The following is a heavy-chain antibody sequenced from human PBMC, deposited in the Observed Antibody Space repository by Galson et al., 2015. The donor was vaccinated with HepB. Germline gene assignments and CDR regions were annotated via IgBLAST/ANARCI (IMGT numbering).Heavy chain of an antibody. Sequence: SLRLSCAASGFTFDDYGMSWVRQAPGKGLEWVSGINWNGGSTGYADSVKGRFTISRDNAKNSLYLQMNSLRAEDTALYYCARDGGADVWSSSWYASYWGQGTLVTVSS. CDR1: GFTFDDYG. V-gene: IGHV3-20*04. D-gene: IGHD6-13*01. CDR3: ARDGGADVWSSSWYASY. J-gene: IGHJ4*02. CDR2: INWNGGST.